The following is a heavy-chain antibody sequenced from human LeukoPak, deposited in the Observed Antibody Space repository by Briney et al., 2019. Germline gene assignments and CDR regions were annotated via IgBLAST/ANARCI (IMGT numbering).Heavy chain of an antibody. CDR3: AKVMGSGNLDY. CDR2: ISYDGSNK. D-gene: IGHD3-3*01. J-gene: IGHJ4*02. Sequence: GGSLRLSCAASGFTFSSYGMHWVRQAPGKGLEWVAVISYDGSNKYYADSVKGRFTIPRDNSKNTLYLQMNSLRAEDTAVYYCAKVMGSGNLDYWGQGTLVTVSS. CDR1: GFTFSSYG. V-gene: IGHV3-30*18.